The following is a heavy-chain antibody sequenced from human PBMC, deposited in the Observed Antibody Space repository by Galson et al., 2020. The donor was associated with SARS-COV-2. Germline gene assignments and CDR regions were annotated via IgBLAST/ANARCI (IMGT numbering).Heavy chain of an antibody. J-gene: IGHJ4*02. CDR2: ISTYNGDT. CDR3: ARDGQIGYDYRAVGY. D-gene: IGHD5-12*01. CDR1: GYTISTYG. V-gene: IGHV1-18*01. Sequence: ASVKVSCTASGYTISTYGISWVRQAPGQGLEWMGWISTYNGDTNYAQKFQGRVTMTTDTSTNTAYMELRSLRSDDTAMYYCARDGQIGYDYRAVGYWGKGTLVTVSS.